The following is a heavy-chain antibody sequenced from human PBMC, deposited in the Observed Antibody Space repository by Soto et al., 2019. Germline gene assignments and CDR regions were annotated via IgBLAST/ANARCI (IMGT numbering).Heavy chain of an antibody. Sequence: GGSLRLSCAASGFTFSSYAMHWVRQAPGKGLEWVAVISYDGSNKYYADSVKGRFTISRDNSKNTLYLQMNSLRAEDTAVYYCARVSIKYHYDSSGSFDYWGQGTLVTVSS. CDR2: ISYDGSNK. CDR3: ARVSIKYHYDSSGSFDY. J-gene: IGHJ4*02. CDR1: GFTFSSYA. D-gene: IGHD3-22*01. V-gene: IGHV3-30-3*01.